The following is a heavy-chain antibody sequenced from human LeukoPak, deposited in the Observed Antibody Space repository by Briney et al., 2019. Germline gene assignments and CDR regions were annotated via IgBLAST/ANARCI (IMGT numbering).Heavy chain of an antibody. CDR3: ARGRGSYNFDY. CDR2: IFYRGST. D-gene: IGHD1-26*01. J-gene: IGHJ4*02. CDR1: GGSVSGYY. V-gene: IGHV4-59*02. Sequence: SETLSLTCSVSGGSVSGYYWSWIRQPPGKGLEWIGYIFYRGSTNYNPSLKSRVTISVDTSKNQFSLKLSSVTAADTAVYYCARGRGSYNFDYWGQGTLVTVSS.